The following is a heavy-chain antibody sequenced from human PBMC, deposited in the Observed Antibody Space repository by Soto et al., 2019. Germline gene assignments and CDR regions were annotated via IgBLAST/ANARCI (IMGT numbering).Heavy chain of an antibody. D-gene: IGHD6-19*01. CDR1: GYTFTSYG. Sequence: ASVKVSCKASGYTFTSYGISWGRQAPGQGLEWMGWISAYNGNTNYAQKLQGRVTMTTDTSTSTAYMELRSLRSDDTAVYYCARDLRHSSGWYPDFGYWSQGTLVTVSS. CDR3: ARDLRHSSGWYPDFGY. V-gene: IGHV1-18*01. J-gene: IGHJ4*02. CDR2: ISAYNGNT.